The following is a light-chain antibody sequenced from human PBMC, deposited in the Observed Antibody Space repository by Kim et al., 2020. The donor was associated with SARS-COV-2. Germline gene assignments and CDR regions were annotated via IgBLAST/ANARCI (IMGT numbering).Light chain of an antibody. CDR3: QKYNSAPPLT. V-gene: IGKV1-27*01. Sequence: DIQMTQSPSSLSASVGDIVTITCRASQGISNYLAWYQQKPGRVPKLLIYAASTLQSGVPSRFSGSGSGTDFTLTISSLQPEDVATYYCQKYNSAPPLTFGGGTKVDIK. CDR1: QGISNY. J-gene: IGKJ4*01. CDR2: AAS.